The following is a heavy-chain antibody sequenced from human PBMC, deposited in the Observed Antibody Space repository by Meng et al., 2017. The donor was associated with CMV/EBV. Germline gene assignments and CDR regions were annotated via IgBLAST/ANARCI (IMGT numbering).Heavy chain of an antibody. CDR2: IIPIFGTA. J-gene: IGHJ4*02. V-gene: IGHV1-69*05. CDR1: GGTFSSYA. Sequence: SVQVSCKASGGTFSSYAISWVRQAPGRGLEWMGGIIPIFGTANYAQKFQGRVTITTDESTSTAYMELSSLRSEDTAVYYCAREAKEFYFDYWGQGTLVTVSS. CDR3: AREAKEFYFDY.